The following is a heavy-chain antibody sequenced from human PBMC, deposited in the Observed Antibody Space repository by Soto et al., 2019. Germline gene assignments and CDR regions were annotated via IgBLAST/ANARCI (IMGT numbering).Heavy chain of an antibody. CDR3: ARGRGMGQWLPSNCFDP. CDR1: GGSFSGYY. Sequence: ESLSLTCAVYGGSFSGYYWSWIRQPPGKGLEWIGEINHSGSTNYNPSLKSRVTISVDTSKNQFSLKLSSVTAADTAVYYCARGRGMGQWLPSNCFDPWGQGTLVTVSS. V-gene: IGHV4-34*01. D-gene: IGHD6-19*01. J-gene: IGHJ5*02. CDR2: INHSGST.